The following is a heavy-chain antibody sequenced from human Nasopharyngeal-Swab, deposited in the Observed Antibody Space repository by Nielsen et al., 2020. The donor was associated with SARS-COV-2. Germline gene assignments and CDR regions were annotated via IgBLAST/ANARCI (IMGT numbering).Heavy chain of an antibody. Sequence: SETLSLTCTVSGGSISSYYWSWIRQPPGKGLEWIGYIYYSGSTNYNPSLKSRVTISVDTSKNQFSLKLSSVTAADTAMYYCARLSLVDYYDSSGYYWFDPWGQGTLVTVSS. CDR2: IYYSGST. CDR3: ARLSLVDYYDSSGYYWFDP. D-gene: IGHD3-22*01. V-gene: IGHV4-59*08. J-gene: IGHJ5*02. CDR1: GGSISSYY.